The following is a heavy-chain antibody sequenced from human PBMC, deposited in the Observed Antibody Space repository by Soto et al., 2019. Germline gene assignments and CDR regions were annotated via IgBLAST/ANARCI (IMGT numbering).Heavy chain of an antibody. CDR2: IYPGDSDT. CDR3: ARPFDTSGWYDH. CDR1: GYSFTSYW. D-gene: IGHD6-19*01. V-gene: IGHV5-51*01. J-gene: IGHJ5*02. Sequence: GESLKISCKGSGYSFTSYWIAWVRQMPGRGLECMGIIYPGDSDTRYSPSFEGQVTISADKSINTAYLQWSSLKASDSAMYYCARPFDTSGWYDHWGQGTLVTVSS.